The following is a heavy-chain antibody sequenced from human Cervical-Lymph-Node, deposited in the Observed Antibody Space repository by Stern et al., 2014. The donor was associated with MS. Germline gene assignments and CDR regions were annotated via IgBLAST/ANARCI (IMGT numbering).Heavy chain of an antibody. CDR1: GYTFTSYG. Sequence: VQLVQSGAELMTPTPSVKVSCKASGYTFTSYGISWPRQTPGPGHERMGWISAYNGNTNYAQKLQGRVTMTTDTSTSTAYMELRSLRSDDTAVYYCARGLLGSENAFDIWGQGTMVTVSS. CDR3: ARGLLGSENAFDI. D-gene: IGHD2-15*01. CDR2: ISAYNGNT. V-gene: IGHV1-18*01. J-gene: IGHJ3*02.